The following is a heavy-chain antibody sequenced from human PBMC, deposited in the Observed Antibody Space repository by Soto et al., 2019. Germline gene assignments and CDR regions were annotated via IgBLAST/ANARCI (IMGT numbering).Heavy chain of an antibody. D-gene: IGHD3-3*01. V-gene: IGHV3-9*01. CDR3: AKDVVWSGYSYYYGMDA. Sequence: EVQLVESGGGLIQPGRSLRVSCAASGFTFADYAMHWDRQAPGKDLEWVSGISWNSGNKDYADSVKGRFSISRDNAKNSLYLQMNSLRPEDSALYYCAKDVVWSGYSYYYGMDAWGPGTTVTVSS. CDR2: ISWNSGNK. J-gene: IGHJ6*02. CDR1: GFTFADYA.